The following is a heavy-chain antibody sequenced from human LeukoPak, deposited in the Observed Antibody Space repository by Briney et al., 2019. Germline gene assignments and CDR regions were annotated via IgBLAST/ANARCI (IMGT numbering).Heavy chain of an antibody. J-gene: IGHJ5*02. Sequence: GRSLRLSCAASGFTFSNYAMHWVRQAPGKGLEWVAIISYDESNKHYADSVKGRFTISRDNSKNTLYLQMNSLRAEDTSIYYCARDQSSWFPTGWFDPWGQGTLVTVSS. V-gene: IGHV3-30*04. CDR3: ARDQSSWFPTGWFDP. D-gene: IGHD6-19*01. CDR2: ISYDESNK. CDR1: GFTFSNYA.